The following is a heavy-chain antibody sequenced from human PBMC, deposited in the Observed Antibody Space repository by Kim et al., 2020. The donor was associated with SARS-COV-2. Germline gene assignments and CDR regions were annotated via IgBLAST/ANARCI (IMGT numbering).Heavy chain of an antibody. CDR3: ARHYRPVEVATISSFDI. D-gene: IGHD5-12*01. V-gene: IGHV5-51*01. CDR2: IYPGDSDT. CDR1: GYSFTSYW. J-gene: IGHJ3*02. Sequence: GESLKISCKGSGYSFTSYWIGWVRQMPGKGLEWMGIIYPGDSDTRYSPSFQGQVTISAAKSISTAYLQWSSLKASNTAMYYCARHYRPVEVATISSFDIWGQGTRVTVSS.